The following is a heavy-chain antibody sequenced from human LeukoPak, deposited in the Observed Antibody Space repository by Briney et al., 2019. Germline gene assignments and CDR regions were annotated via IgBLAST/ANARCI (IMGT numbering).Heavy chain of an antibody. D-gene: IGHD3-9*01. Sequence: GGSLRLSCAASGFTVSSNYMSWVRQAPGKGLEWVSVIYSGGSTYYADSVKGRFSISRDSSKNILYLQMNSLRAEDTAVYYCARDSYDILTEGRDYWGQGTLVTVSS. CDR3: ARDSYDILTEGRDY. CDR2: IYSGGST. V-gene: IGHV3-53*05. J-gene: IGHJ4*02. CDR1: GFTVSSNY.